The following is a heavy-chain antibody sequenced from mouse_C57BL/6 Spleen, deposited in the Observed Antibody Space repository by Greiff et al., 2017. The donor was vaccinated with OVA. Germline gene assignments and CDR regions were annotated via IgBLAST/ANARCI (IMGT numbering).Heavy chain of an antibody. V-gene: IGHV1-50*01. CDR2: IDPSDSYT. CDR3: ARRGKIYYDYDRNY. CDR1: GYTFTSYW. D-gene: IGHD2-4*01. J-gene: IGHJ2*01. Sequence: QVQLQQPGAELVKPGASVKLSCKASGYTFTSYWMQWVKQRPRQGLEWIGEIDPSDSYTNYNQKFKGKATLTVDTSSSTAYMQLSSLTSEDSAVYYCARRGKIYYDYDRNYWGQGTTLTVSS.